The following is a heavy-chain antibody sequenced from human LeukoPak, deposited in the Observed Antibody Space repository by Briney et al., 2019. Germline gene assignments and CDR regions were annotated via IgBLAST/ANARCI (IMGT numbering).Heavy chain of an antibody. CDR1: GFTFSSYS. CDR3: ASPPLGYCSSTSCYYFDY. V-gene: IGHV3-21*01. D-gene: IGHD2-2*01. Sequence: GGSLRLSCAASGFTFSSYSMNWVRQAPGKGLEWVSSISSSSSYIYYADSVKGRFTISRDNAKNSLYLQMNSLGAEDTAVYYCASPPLGYCSSTSCYYFDYWGQGTLVTVSS. CDR2: ISSSSSYI. J-gene: IGHJ4*02.